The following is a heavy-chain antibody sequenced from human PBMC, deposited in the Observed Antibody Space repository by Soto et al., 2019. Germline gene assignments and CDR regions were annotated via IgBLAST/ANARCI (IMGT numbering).Heavy chain of an antibody. CDR3: ARRYGSAIDY. D-gene: IGHD1-26*01. Sequence: SETLSLTCTVSGGTISSWYWSWIRQPPGKGLEWIGYIYYSGSTNCNPSLKSRVTISVDTSKNQFSLKLSSVTAADTAVYYCARRYGSAIDYWGQGTLVTAPQ. CDR2: IYYSGST. CDR1: GGTISSWY. V-gene: IGHV4-59*08. J-gene: IGHJ4*02.